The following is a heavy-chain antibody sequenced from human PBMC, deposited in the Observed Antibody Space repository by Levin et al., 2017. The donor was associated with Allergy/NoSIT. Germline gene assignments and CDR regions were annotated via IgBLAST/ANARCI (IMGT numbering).Heavy chain of an antibody. CDR3: ARVSEWELLGFDY. CDR1: GLSVSSTH. CDR2: IYSGDRT. V-gene: IGHV3-66*01. D-gene: IGHD1-26*01. Sequence: GGSLRLSCAVSGLSVSSTHMSWVRQAPGKGPEWVSVIYSGDRTYYSDSVKGRFTISRDISKNTLFLQMNSLRVDDTAVYYCARVSEWELLGFDYWGQGTLVTVSS. J-gene: IGHJ4*02.